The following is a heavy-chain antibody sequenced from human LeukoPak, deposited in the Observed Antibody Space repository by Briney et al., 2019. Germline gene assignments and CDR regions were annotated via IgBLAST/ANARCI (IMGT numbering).Heavy chain of an antibody. V-gene: IGHV1-18*01. D-gene: IGHD1-7*01. CDR1: TYTFTRYG. CDR3: ARNGNYAIVSWNDY. J-gene: IGHJ4*02. CDR2: ISGYNGNT. Sequence: ASVKVSCKASTYTFTRYGISWVRQAPGQGLEWMGWISGYNGNTNYAQKLQGRVTMTTDTSTSTAYMELRSLRSDDTAVYYCARNGNYAIVSWNDYWGQGTLVTVSS.